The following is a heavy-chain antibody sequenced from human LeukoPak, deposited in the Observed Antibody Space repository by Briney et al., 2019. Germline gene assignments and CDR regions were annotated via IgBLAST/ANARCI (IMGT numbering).Heavy chain of an antibody. J-gene: IGHJ4*02. CDR1: GGSISSSSYY. CDR2: IYYSGST. CDR3: ARQVDYYDSSGYLGYYFDY. D-gene: IGHD3-22*01. V-gene: IGHV4-39*01. Sequence: PSETLSLTXTVSGGSISSSSYYWGWIRQPPGKGLEWIGSIYYSGSTYYNPSLKSRVTISVDTSKNQFSLKLSSVTAADTAVYYCARQVDYYDSSGYLGYYFDYWGQGTLVTVSS.